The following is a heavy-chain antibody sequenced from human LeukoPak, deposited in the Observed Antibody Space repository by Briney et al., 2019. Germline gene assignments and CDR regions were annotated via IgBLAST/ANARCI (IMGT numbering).Heavy chain of an antibody. CDR3: ASSGYCSSTSCGFDP. CDR2: INPNSGGT. V-gene: IGHV1-2*02. Sequence: GASVKVSCKASGYTFTGYYMHWVRQAPGQGLEWMGWINPNSGGTNYAQKFQGRVTMTRDTSISTAYMELSSLRAEDTAAYYCASSGYCSSTSCGFDPWGQGTLVTVSS. CDR1: GYTFTGYY. D-gene: IGHD2-2*01. J-gene: IGHJ5*02.